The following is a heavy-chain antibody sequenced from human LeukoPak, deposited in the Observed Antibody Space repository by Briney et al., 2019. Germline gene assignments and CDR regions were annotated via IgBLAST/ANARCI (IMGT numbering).Heavy chain of an antibody. V-gene: IGHV3-23*01. CDR2: ISGSGGST. Sequence: PGGSLRLSCAASGFTFSSYGMSWVRQAPGKGLEWVSAISGSGGSTYYADSVKGRFTISRDNSKNTLYLQMNSLRAEDTAVYYCFYVWGSYRYTGPWGQGTLVTVSS. J-gene: IGHJ5*02. CDR3: FYVWGSYRYTGP. D-gene: IGHD3-16*02. CDR1: GFTFSSYG.